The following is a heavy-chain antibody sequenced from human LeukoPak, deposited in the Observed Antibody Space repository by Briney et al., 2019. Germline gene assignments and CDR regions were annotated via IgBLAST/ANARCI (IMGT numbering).Heavy chain of an antibody. Sequence: SQTLSLTCTVSGGSISSGGYYCSWIRQHPGKGLEWIGSIYYSGTTSYTPSLKSRVSISVETSKNQFSLRLSSVTAADTAVYYCARADTGYHGFDIWGQGTMVTVSS. CDR2: IYYSGTT. CDR1: GGSISSGGYY. D-gene: IGHD5-18*01. V-gene: IGHV4-31*03. J-gene: IGHJ3*02. CDR3: ARADTGYHGFDI.